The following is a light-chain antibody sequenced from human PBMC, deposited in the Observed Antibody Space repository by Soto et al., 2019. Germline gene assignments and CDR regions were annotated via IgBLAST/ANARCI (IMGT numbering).Light chain of an antibody. V-gene: IGKV1-5*01. CDR1: QSVSCW. J-gene: IGKJ1*01. Sequence: DILVTQSPSSRSASLGDTVTVTCRASQSVSCWLAWYQQKPGEAPKLLIYDASALPRGVPSRFSGSGSGTKFTLTIASLQPDDFATYYCQQFETFSGTFGPGTKVDIK. CDR3: QQFETFSGT. CDR2: DAS.